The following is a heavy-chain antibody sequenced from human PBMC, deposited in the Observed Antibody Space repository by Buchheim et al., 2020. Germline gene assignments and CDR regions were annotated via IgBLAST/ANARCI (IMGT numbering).Heavy chain of an antibody. Sequence: QVQLQQWGAGLLKPSETLSLTCAVYGGSFSGYYWSWIRQPPGKGLEWIGEINLSGSTNYNPSLKSRVTISVDTSKNQFSLKLSAVTAADTAVYYCARRGVVSGWYPYYFDYWGQGTL. CDR2: INLSGST. V-gene: IGHV4-34*01. CDR1: GGSFSGYY. D-gene: IGHD6-19*01. J-gene: IGHJ4*02. CDR3: ARRGVVSGWYPYYFDY.